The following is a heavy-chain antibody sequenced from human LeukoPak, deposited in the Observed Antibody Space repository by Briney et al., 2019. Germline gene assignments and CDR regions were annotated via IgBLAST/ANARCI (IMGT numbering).Heavy chain of an antibody. Sequence: SETLSLTCTVSGGSISSYYWSWIRQPPGKGLEWIGYIYYSGSTNYNPSLKSRVTISVDTSKNQFSLKLSSVTAADTAVYYCAGNNYNPALKVPGTITIDTAQYQFSLNLNSVTPGDEAVDLCSRPNYFLDGSGFSHWFDPWGQGALVTVSS. D-gene: IGHD2-2*01. J-gene: IGHJ5*02. CDR3: AGNNYNPALKVPGTITIDTAQYQFSLNLNSVTPGDEAVDLCSRPNYFLDGSGFSHWFDP. V-gene: IGHV4-59*01. CDR2: IYYSGST. CDR1: GGSISSYY.